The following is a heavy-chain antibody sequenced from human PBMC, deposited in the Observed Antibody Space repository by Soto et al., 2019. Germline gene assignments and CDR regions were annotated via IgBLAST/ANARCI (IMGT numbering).Heavy chain of an antibody. J-gene: IGHJ4*02. CDR2: INAGNGNT. V-gene: IGHV1-3*01. CDR3: ARQYYFGSGSYYNRPFDF. CDR1: GYTFTSYA. D-gene: IGHD3-10*01. Sequence: GASVKVSCKASGYTFTSYAMHWVRQAPGQRLEWKGWINAGNGNTKYSQKFQGRVTITRDTSASTAYMELSSVTAADTALYYCARQYYFGSGSYYNRPFDFWGQGTLVTVSS.